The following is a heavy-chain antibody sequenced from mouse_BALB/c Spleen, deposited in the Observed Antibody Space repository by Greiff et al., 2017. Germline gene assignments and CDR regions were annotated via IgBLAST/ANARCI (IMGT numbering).Heavy chain of an antibody. D-gene: IGHD1-2*01. V-gene: IGHV5-9*03. J-gene: IGHJ2*01. CDR1: GFTFSSYT. CDR3: ARSNYYGSLFDY. CDR2: ISSGGGNT. Sequence: VQLKESGGGLVKPGGSLKLSCAASGFTFSSYTMSWVRQTPEKRLEWVATISSGGGNTYYPDSVKGRFTISRDNAKNNLYLQMSSLRSEDTALYYCARSNYYGSLFDYWGQGTTLTVSS.